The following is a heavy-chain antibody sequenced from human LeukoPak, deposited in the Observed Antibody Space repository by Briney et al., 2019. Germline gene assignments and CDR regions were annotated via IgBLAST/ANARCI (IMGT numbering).Heavy chain of an antibody. CDR3: ASSYSNSWYDY. J-gene: IGHJ4*02. CDR2: ISSSGNT. Sequence: SETLSLTCPVSGASISGYFWSWIRQPPGKGLAWIGYISSSGNTNYNPSLKSRVTISVDTSKNRFSLKLSSVTAADTAVYYCASSYSNSWYDYWGQGTLVTVSS. V-gene: IGHV4-59*12. D-gene: IGHD6-13*01. CDR1: GASISGYF.